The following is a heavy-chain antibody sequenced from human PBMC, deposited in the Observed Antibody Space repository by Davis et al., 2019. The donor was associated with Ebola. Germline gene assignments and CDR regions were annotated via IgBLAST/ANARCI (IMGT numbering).Heavy chain of an antibody. CDR3: AKGGYCSGGSCYLGWYFDL. CDR2: VSYDGSNK. V-gene: IGHV3-30*18. Sequence: GESLKISCAASGFTFSSYGMHWVRQAPGKGLEWVAVVSYDGSNKYYADSVKGRFTISRDNSKNTLYLQMNSLRAEDTAVYYCAKGGYCSGGSCYLGWYFDLWGRGTLVTVSS. D-gene: IGHD2-15*01. J-gene: IGHJ2*01. CDR1: GFTFSSYG.